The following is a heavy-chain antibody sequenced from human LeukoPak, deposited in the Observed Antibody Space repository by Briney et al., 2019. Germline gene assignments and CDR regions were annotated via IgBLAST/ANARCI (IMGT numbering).Heavy chain of an antibody. CDR1: GFTFSTYS. V-gene: IGHV3-21*01. CDR2: TTSSAGYI. Sequence: GGSLRLSCAASGFTFSTYSMNWVRQAPGKGLEWVSSTTSSAGYIYYADSVKGRFTISRDNAKNLLYLQMNSLRAEDTAVYYCARGPTYYDPSGFYSEYWGQGTLVTVSS. D-gene: IGHD3-22*01. J-gene: IGHJ4*02. CDR3: ARGPTYYDPSGFYSEY.